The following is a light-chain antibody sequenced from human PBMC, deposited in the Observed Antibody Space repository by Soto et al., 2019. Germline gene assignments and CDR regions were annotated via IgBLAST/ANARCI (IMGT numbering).Light chain of an antibody. CDR1: QSVGSIY. Sequence: EIVLTQSPGTLSLSPGERATLSCRASQSVGSIYLAWYQQRPGQAPRLLIYGASNRATGIPVRFSGSGSGTDFTLTISGLGPEDFAVYYCQQYGSSSITFGQGTRLEI. CDR3: QQYGSSSIT. V-gene: IGKV3-20*01. CDR2: GAS. J-gene: IGKJ5*01.